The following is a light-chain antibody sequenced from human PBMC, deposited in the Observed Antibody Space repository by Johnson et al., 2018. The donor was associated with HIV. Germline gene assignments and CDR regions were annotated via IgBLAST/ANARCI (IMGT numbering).Light chain of an antibody. Sequence: QSVLTQPPSVSAAPGQTVTISCSGSSSNIGNNYVSWYQQLPGTAPKLLIYENTKRPSGIPDRFSGSKSGTSATLAITGLHTGDEAVYYCGTWDTSLSAGGLFGSGTRVTVL. J-gene: IGLJ1*01. V-gene: IGLV1-51*02. CDR2: ENT. CDR3: GTWDTSLSAGGL. CDR1: SSNIGNNY.